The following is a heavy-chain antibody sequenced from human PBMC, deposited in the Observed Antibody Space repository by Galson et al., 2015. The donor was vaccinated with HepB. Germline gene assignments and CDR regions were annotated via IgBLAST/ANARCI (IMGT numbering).Heavy chain of an antibody. CDR3: ARHEGTFGGVIVGSPPYYYYGMDV. Sequence: SETLSLTCTVSGGSISSYYWSWIRQPPGKGLEWIGYIYYSGSTNYNPSLKSRVTISVDTSKNQFSLKLSSVTAADTAVYYCARHEGTFGGVIVGSPPYYYYGMDVWGQGTTVTVSS. D-gene: IGHD3-16*02. CDR1: GGSISSYY. V-gene: IGHV4-59*08. J-gene: IGHJ6*02. CDR2: IYYSGST.